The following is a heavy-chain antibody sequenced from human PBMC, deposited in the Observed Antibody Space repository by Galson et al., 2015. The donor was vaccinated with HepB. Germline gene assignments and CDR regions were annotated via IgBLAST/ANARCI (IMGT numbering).Heavy chain of an antibody. V-gene: IGHV3-33*01. CDR2: IWYDGSNK. Sequence: SLRLSCAASGFIFSSYGMHWVRQAPGKGLEWVAVIWYDGSNKYYADSVKGRFTISRDNSRDTLYLQIISLRAEDTAAYYCARNFGDYLRPYGMDVWGQGTAVTVSS. CDR3: ARNFGDYLRPYGMDV. J-gene: IGHJ6*02. D-gene: IGHD4-17*01. CDR1: GFIFSSYG.